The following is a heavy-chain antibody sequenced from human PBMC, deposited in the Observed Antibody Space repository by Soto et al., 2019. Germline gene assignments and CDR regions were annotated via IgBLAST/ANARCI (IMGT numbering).Heavy chain of an antibody. CDR3: AREGGESSDGLYYFDS. CDR2: IYYSGST. D-gene: IGHD3-16*01. CDR1: GGSTSSDNY. J-gene: IGHJ4*02. V-gene: IGHV4-30-4*01. Sequence: SETLSLTCTVSGGSTSSDNYWGWIRQPPGKGLEWIGHIYYSGSTDYNPSLKSRLAISIDTSKNQFSLKLSSVTAADTAVYFCAREGGESSDGLYYFDSWGQGSLVTVSS.